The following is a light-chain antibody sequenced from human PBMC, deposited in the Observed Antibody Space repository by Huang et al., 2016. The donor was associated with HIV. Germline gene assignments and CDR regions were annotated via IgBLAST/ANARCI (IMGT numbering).Light chain of an antibody. CDR1: QDITNH. CDR3: QQYDNLIT. Sequence: DIQMTQSPSSLAASVGDRVTITCQASQDITNHLNWYQQKPGKAPKLLIYDASNLETGVPSRFSGSGSGTDFTFTISSLQPEDIATYYCQQYDNLITFGQGTRLEIK. CDR2: DAS. V-gene: IGKV1-33*01. J-gene: IGKJ5*01.